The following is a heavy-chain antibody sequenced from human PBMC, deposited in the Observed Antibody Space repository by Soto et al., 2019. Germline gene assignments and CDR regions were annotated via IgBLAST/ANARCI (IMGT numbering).Heavy chain of an antibody. J-gene: IGHJ6*02. CDR1: GFTFSSYG. V-gene: IGHV3-30*03. CDR3: ALHGDYVTYYYGMDV. CDR2: ISYDGSNK. D-gene: IGHD4-17*01. Sequence: GGSLRLSCAASGFTFSSYGMHWFRQAPGKGLEWVAVISYDGSNKYYADSVKGRFTISRDNSKNTLYLQMNSLRAEDTAVYYCALHGDYVTYYYGMDVWGQGTTVTVSS.